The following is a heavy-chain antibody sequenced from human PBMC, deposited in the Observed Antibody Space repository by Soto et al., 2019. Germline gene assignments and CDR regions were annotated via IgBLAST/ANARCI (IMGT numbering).Heavy chain of an antibody. CDR1: GVSIGSNYY. CDR3: EMRLGWYAIDY. Sequence: QVLLQESGPGLVQPSGTLSLSCVVSGVSIGSNYYWGWVRQPPGKGLEWLGDMSHIGSVNYNPSLNIRDTISMDKPQNQFPLKRDSVTAADTAFYYCEMRLGWYAIDYWGQGTLVIVSS. V-gene: IGHV4-4*02. D-gene: IGHD6-19*01. CDR2: MSHIGSV. J-gene: IGHJ4*02.